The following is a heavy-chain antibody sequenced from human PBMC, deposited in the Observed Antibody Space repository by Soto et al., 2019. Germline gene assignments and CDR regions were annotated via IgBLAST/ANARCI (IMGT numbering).Heavy chain of an antibody. CDR1: GYTFISYD. J-gene: IGHJ4*02. D-gene: IGHD4-4*01. CDR2: MNPNSGNT. Sequence: QVQLVQSGAEVKKPGASVKVSCKASGYTFISYDINWVRQATGQGLEWMGWMNPNSGNTGYAQKFQGRVTMTRNTSISTAYMELSSLRSEDTAVYYCATRGSNYREFDYWGQGTLVTVSS. V-gene: IGHV1-8*01. CDR3: ATRGSNYREFDY.